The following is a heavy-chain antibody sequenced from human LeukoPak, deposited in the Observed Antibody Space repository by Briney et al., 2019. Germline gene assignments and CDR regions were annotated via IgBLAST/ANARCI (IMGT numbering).Heavy chain of an antibody. CDR3: ARVKGGNPVPQH. Sequence: ASVKVSCKASGYTFTSYYMHWVRQAPGQGLEWMGWINPNSGGTNYAQKFQGRVTMTRDTSISTAYMELSRLRSDDTAVYYCARVKGGNPVPQHWGQGTLVTVSS. D-gene: IGHD4-23*01. V-gene: IGHV1-2*02. CDR2: INPNSGGT. CDR1: GYTFTSYY. J-gene: IGHJ1*01.